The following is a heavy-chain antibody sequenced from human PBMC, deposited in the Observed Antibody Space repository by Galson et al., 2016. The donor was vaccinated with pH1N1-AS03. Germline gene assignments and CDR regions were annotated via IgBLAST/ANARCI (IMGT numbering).Heavy chain of an antibody. V-gene: IGHV3-15*01. Sequence: SLRLSCAVSGLIFSDAWMSWARQGPGKGLEWVGRIKSKRSGGTTDFAAPVKGRFTISRDDSRNTIYLQMSNVKIEDTGVYYCTQVQGDPQVGATGAFDAWGQGTTVTVSS. CDR2: IKSKRSGGTT. CDR1: GLIFSDAW. D-gene: IGHD1-26*01. CDR3: TQVQGDPQVGATGAFDA. J-gene: IGHJ3*01.